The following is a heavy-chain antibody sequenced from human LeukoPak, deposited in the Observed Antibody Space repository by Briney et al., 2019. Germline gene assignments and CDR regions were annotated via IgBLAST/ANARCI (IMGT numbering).Heavy chain of an antibody. Sequence: SETLSLTCTVSGVSISGYYWSWLRQPPGKGLEWIGYIYYSGSTYYNPSLKSRVTMSVDTSKNQFSLKLTSVTTADTAVYYCAREVDYWFDPWGQGTLVTVYS. J-gene: IGHJ5*02. D-gene: IGHD2-15*01. V-gene: IGHV4-59*01. CDR3: AREVDYWFDP. CDR1: GVSISGYY. CDR2: IYYSGST.